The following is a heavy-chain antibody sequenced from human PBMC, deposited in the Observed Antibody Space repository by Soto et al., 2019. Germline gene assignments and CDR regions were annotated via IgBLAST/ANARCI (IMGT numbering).Heavy chain of an antibody. CDR3: AREGDYDSSGSQFDP. CDR2: IYYSGST. J-gene: IGHJ5*02. Sequence: SETLSLTCTVSGGSISSGGYYWSWIRQHPGKGLEWIGYIYYSGSTYYNPSLKSRVTISVDTSKNQFSLKLSSVTAADTAVYYCAREGDYDSSGSQFDPWREGPLVTVSS. D-gene: IGHD3-22*01. CDR1: GGSISSGGYY. V-gene: IGHV4-31*03.